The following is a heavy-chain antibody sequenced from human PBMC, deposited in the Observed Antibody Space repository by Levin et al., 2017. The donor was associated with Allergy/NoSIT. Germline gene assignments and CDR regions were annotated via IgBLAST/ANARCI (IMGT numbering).Heavy chain of an antibody. CDR2: IYYSGST. V-gene: IGHV4-59*01. Sequence: SQTLSLTCTVSGDSISSYYWTWIRQPPGKGLEWIGYIYYSGSTNYNPSLKSRVTISVDTSKNQFSLKLSSVTAADTAVYYCARSVHSSGWYDAFDIWGQGTMVTVSS. CDR1: GDSISSYY. J-gene: IGHJ3*02. CDR3: ARSVHSSGWYDAFDI. D-gene: IGHD6-19*01.